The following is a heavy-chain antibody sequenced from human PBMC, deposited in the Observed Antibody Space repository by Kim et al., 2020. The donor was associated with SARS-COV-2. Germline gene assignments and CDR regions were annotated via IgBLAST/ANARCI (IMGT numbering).Heavy chain of an antibody. J-gene: IGHJ4*02. CDR1: GFTFSSYT. V-gene: IGHV3-64D*09. CDR2: ISSNGGRT. CDR3: VKVSRRYESTGYYDY. Sequence: GGSLRLSCSASGFTFSSYTMHWVRQAPGKGLEYVSGISSNGGRTYYADSVKGRFTISRDNSKNMLYLQMSSLRAEDTAVYYCVKVSRRYESTGYYDYWGQGTLVTVSS. D-gene: IGHD3-22*01.